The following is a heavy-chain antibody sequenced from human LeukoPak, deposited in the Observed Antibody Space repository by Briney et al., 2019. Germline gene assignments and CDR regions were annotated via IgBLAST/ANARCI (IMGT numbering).Heavy chain of an antibody. V-gene: IGHV1-18*01. CDR3: ARGLSLSPGLDAFDI. Sequence: ASVKVSCKASGYSFINFGLSWVRQAPGQGLEWMGWISAYNHNTNYAQKFQGRVTMTIDTSTTTVYMELRSLRSEDTAVYYCARGLSLSPGLDAFDIWGQGTMVTVSS. CDR1: GYSFINFG. J-gene: IGHJ3*02. D-gene: IGHD1-14*01. CDR2: ISAYNHNT.